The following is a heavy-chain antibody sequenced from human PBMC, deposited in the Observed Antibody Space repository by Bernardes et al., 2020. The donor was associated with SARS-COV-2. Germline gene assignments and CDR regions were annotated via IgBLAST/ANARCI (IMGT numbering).Heavy chain of an antibody. Sequence: GASLMTSCATSRYIISDYWIACVRPVPGKGLAWMAIIHPDDSDTRHNPSSKGHVTLSADKSVSTAYLQWTSLEASDTAIYYCARQRVRDYYDYWGQGSLVTVSS. CDR1: RYIISDYW. CDR3: ARQRVRDYYDY. J-gene: IGHJ4*02. CDR2: IHPDDSDT. V-gene: IGHV5-51*01.